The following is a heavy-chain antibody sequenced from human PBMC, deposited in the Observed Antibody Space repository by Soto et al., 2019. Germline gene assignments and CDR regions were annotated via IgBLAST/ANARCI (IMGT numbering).Heavy chain of an antibody. Sequence: SETLSLTCTVSGGSISSGGYYWSWIRQHPGKGLEWIGYIYYSGSTYYNPSLKSRVTISVDTSKNQFSLKLSSVTAADTAVYYCARDTRLYSSSSYWFDPWGQGTLVTVSS. D-gene: IGHD6-6*01. CDR2: IYYSGST. CDR3: ARDTRLYSSSSYWFDP. CDR1: GGSISSGGYY. J-gene: IGHJ5*02. V-gene: IGHV4-31*03.